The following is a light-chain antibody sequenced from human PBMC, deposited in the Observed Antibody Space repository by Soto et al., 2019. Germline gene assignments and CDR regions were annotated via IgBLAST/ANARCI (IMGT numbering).Light chain of an antibody. V-gene: IGKV3-20*01. Sequence: EIVLTQSPGTLSLSPGERATLSCRASQSVSSSYLAWYQQKPGQAPRLLIYGASTRATGIPARFSGSGSGTEFTLTISSLQSEDFATYYCQQSYSTPQTFGQGTRLEIK. CDR1: QSVSSSY. CDR2: GAS. J-gene: IGKJ5*01. CDR3: QQSYSTPQT.